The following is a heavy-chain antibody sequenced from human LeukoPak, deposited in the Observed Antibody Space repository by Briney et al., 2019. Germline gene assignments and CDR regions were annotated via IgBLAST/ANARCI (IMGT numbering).Heavy chain of an antibody. Sequence: GASVKVSCKASGYTFTGYYMHWVRQAPGQGLEWMGWINPNSGGTNYAQKFQGRVTMTRDTSISTAYMELSRLRSDDTAVYHCARDVDSSGYADYWGQGTLVTVSS. D-gene: IGHD3-22*01. J-gene: IGHJ4*02. CDR1: GYTFTGYY. CDR3: ARDVDSSGYADY. CDR2: INPNSGGT. V-gene: IGHV1-2*02.